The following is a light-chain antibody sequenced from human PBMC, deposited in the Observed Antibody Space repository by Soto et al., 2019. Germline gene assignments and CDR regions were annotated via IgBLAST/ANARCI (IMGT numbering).Light chain of an antibody. CDR2: DVS. Sequence: EILMTQSPATLSVSPGERVTLSCRAGQGVTTNSAWYQQKSGQSPRLLIYDVSSRATGVPSRFSGTGSETDFTLTISGLQSEDSAIYFCQQYNNWPFSFGQGTRLEI. CDR1: QGVTTN. V-gene: IGKV3-15*01. CDR3: QQYNNWPFS. J-gene: IGKJ5*01.